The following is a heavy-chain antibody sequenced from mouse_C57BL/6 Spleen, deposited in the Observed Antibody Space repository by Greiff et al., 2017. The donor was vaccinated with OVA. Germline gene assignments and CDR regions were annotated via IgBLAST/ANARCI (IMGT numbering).Heavy chain of an antibody. CDR3: AVYPPYSKGFAY. J-gene: IGHJ3*01. Sequence: EVQLVESVAELVRPGASVKLSCTASGFNIKNTYMHWVKQRPEQGLEWIGRIDPANGNTKYAPKFQGKATITADTSSNTAYLQLSSLTSEDTAIYYCAVYPPYSKGFAYWGQGTLVTVSA. CDR1: GFNIKNTY. D-gene: IGHD2-5*01. CDR2: IDPANGNT. V-gene: IGHV14-3*01.